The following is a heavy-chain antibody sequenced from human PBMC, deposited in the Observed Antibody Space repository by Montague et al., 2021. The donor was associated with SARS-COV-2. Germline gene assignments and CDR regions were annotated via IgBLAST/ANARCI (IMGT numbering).Heavy chain of an antibody. CDR2: VYYSGST. J-gene: IGHJ5*02. D-gene: IGHD3-16*02. CDR3: ARLGFVELWLNLGWFDP. Sequence: SETLSLTCSVSGDSIRSSGYYWGWIRQPPGNGLEWIGTVYYSGSTNYTPSLKSRVTMPVDTSKNQFSLELRSVTAADTAVYYCARLGFVELWLNLGWFDPWGQGTLVTVSS. V-gene: IGHV4-39*01. CDR1: GDSIRSSGYY.